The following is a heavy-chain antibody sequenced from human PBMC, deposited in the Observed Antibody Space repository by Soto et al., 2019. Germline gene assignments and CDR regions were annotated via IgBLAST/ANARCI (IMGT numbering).Heavy chain of an antibody. CDR2: ISGSGGST. J-gene: IGHJ3*02. CDR1: GFTFSSYA. CDR3: AKDLFRGWGYGKKTDAFDI. V-gene: IGHV3-23*01. Sequence: GGSLRLSCAASGFTFSSYAMSWVRQAPGKGLEWVSAISGSGGSTYYADSVKGRFTISRDNSKNTLYLQMNSLRAEDTAVYYCAKDLFRGWGYGKKTDAFDIWGQGTMVTVSS. D-gene: IGHD5-12*01.